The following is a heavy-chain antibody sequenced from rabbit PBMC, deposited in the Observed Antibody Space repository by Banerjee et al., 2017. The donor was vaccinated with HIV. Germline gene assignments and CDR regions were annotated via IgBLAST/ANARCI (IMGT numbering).Heavy chain of an antibody. V-gene: IGHV1S40*01. D-gene: IGHD1-1*01. J-gene: IGHJ4*01. CDR2: INTISGDT. Sequence: QSLEESGGDLVKPEGSLTLTCTASGFSFSNGYVMCWVRQAPGKGLEWIACINTISGDTVYATWAKGRFTISKASWTTVTLQMTSLTAADTASYFCASGYSDIVFNLWGPGTLVTVS. CDR1: GFSFSNGYV. CDR3: ASGYSDIVFNL.